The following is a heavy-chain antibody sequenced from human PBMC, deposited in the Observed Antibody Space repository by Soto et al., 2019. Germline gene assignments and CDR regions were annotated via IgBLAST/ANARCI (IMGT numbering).Heavy chain of an antibody. CDR1: GGSISRHY. D-gene: IGHD6-6*01. CDR3: ARHLFSWGSSSQGDYYYMDV. CDR2: IYYSGST. Sequence: SETLSLTCTVSGGSISRHYLRWIRQPPDKGLEWIGYIYYSGSTNYNPSLKSRVTISVDTSKNQFSLKLSSVTVADTAVYYCARHLFSWGSSSQGDYYYMDVWGKGTTVT. V-gene: IGHV4-59*08. J-gene: IGHJ6*03.